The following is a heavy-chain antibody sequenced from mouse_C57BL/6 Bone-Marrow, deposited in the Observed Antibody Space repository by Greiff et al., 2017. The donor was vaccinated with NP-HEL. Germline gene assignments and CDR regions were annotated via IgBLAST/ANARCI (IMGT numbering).Heavy chain of an antibody. Sequence: VHLVESGPGLVQPSQSLSITFTVSGFSLTSYGVHWVRQPPGKGLEWLGVIWSGGSTDYNAAFISRLSISKDNSKSQVFFKMNSLQADDTAIYYCAKNRHVPHWYFDVWGTGTTVTVSS. CDR3: AKNRHVPHWYFDV. J-gene: IGHJ1*03. V-gene: IGHV2-4*01. CDR1: GFSLTSYG. D-gene: IGHD3-1*01. CDR2: IWSGGST.